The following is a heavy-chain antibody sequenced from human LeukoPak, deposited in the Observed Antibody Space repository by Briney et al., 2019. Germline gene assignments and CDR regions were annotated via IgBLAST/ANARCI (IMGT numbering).Heavy chain of an antibody. D-gene: IGHD3-10*01. CDR3: ARWLWFGGDAFDI. CDR2: INHSGST. Sequence: SETLSLTCAVYGGSFSGYYWSWIRQPPGKGLEWIGEINHSGSTNYNPSLKSRVTISVDTSKNQFSLKLGSVTAADTAVYYCARWLWFGGDAFDIWGQGTMVTVSS. J-gene: IGHJ3*02. V-gene: IGHV4-34*01. CDR1: GGSFSGYY.